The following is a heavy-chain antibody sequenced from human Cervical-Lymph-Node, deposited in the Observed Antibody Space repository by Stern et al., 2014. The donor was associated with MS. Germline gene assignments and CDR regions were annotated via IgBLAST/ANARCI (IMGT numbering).Heavy chain of an antibody. J-gene: IGHJ4*02. V-gene: IGHV3-30*01. CDR1: GVVFSTAI. CDR3: AREGYSSGRAPSFEH. CDR2: LSYDGSE. D-gene: IGHD2-15*01. Sequence: VQLVESGGGVVHPGRSLRLSCAASGVVFSTAIMHWVRQAPGKGLQWVAGLSYDGSEYYADSGKGRFRMARDNLKNTVDLQMNSLSAEDTALYFCAREGYSSGRAPSFEHWGRGAPVTVSS.